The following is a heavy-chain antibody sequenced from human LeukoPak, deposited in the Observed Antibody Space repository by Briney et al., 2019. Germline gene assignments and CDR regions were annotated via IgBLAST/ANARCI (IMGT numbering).Heavy chain of an antibody. D-gene: IGHD3-10*01. V-gene: IGHV4-59*01. J-gene: IGHJ3*02. Sequence: SETLSLTCTVSGGSISSYYWNWIRQPPGKGLEWIGYIYYSGSTNYNPSLKSRVTISVDTSKNQFSLKLSSVTAADTAVYYCASNIGGRFGELSVGAFDIWGQGTMVTVSS. CDR1: GGSISSYY. CDR2: IYYSGST. CDR3: ASNIGGRFGELSVGAFDI.